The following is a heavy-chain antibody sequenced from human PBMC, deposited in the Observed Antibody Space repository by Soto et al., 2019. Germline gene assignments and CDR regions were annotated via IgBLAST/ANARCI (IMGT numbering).Heavy chain of an antibody. D-gene: IGHD5-18*01. V-gene: IGHV3-33*01. CDR3: ARDDTAMVPFAEYFQH. J-gene: IGHJ1*01. Sequence: GGSLRLSCAASGFTFSSYGMHWVRQAPGKGLEWVAVIWYDGSNKYYADSVKSRFTISRDNSKNTLYLQMNSLRAEDTAVYYCARDDTAMVPFAEYFQHWGQGTLVTVSS. CDR1: GFTFSSYG. CDR2: IWYDGSNK.